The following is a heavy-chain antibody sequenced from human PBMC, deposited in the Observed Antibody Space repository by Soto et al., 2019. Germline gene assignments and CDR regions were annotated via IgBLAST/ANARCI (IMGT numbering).Heavy chain of an antibody. J-gene: IGHJ4*02. CDR2: IIPILGIA. CDR1: GGTFSSYT. D-gene: IGHD3-9*01. CDR3: AYRLRYLGWPPDY. V-gene: IGHV1-69*02. Sequence: QVQLVQSGAEVKKPGSSVKVSCKASGGTFSSYTISWVRQAPGQGLEWMGRIIPILGIATYAQKFQVGVTITADKSTRPANVDVSSLRAEDTAVYFCAYRLRYLGWPPDYWGPGTLVTVSS.